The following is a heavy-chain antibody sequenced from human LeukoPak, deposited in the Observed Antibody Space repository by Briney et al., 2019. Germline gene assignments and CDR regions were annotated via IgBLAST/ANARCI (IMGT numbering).Heavy chain of an antibody. Sequence: GRSLRLSCAASGFTFDDYAMHWVRQAPGKGLEWVSGISWNSGSIGYADSVKGRFTISRDNSKNTMYLQMNSLRAEDTAVYYCARDLSMVRGIKSFDYWGQGTLVTVSS. CDR3: ARDLSMVRGIKSFDY. V-gene: IGHV3-9*01. D-gene: IGHD3-10*01. CDR1: GFTFDDYA. J-gene: IGHJ4*02. CDR2: ISWNSGSI.